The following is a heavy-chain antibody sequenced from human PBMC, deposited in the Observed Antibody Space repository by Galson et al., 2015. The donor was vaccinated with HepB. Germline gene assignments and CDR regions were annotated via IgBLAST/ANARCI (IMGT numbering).Heavy chain of an antibody. CDR3: AKGGRDDYNLWFDY. CDR2: ISDSGGST. CDR1: GFTFNNYA. D-gene: IGHD5-24*01. Sequence: SLRLSCAASGFTFNNYAMNWVRQAPGKGLEWVSAISDSGGSTYYADSVKGRFTISRDNSKNTLYLQMNSLRAEDTAVYFCAKGGRDDYNLWFDYWGQGTLVTVSS. J-gene: IGHJ4*02. V-gene: IGHV3-23*01.